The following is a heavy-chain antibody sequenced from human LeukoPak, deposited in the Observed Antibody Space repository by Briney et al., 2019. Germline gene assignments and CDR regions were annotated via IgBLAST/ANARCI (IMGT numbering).Heavy chain of an antibody. CDR3: TRDRELGY. J-gene: IGHJ4*02. V-gene: IGHV4-59*01. D-gene: IGHD1-1*01. Sequence: SETLSLTCTVSGGSISSFYWNWIRQPAGKGLEWIGWSYHRGSTSYNSSLKSRVAISVDTSKNQFSLKLSSVTAADTAVYYCTRDRELGYWGQGTLVTVSS. CDR1: GGSISSFY. CDR2: SYHRGST.